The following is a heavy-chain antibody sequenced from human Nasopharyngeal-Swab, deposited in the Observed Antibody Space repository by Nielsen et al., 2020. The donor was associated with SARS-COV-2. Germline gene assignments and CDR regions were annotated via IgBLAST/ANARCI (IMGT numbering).Heavy chain of an antibody. CDR3: ARALGPYDFWSGYYTTYYYYYMDV. J-gene: IGHJ6*03. CDR1: GFTFSSYS. D-gene: IGHD3-3*01. CDR2: ISSSSYI. Sequence: GGSLRLSCAASGFTFSSYSMNWVRQAPGKGLEWVSSISSSSYIYYADSVKGRFTISRDNAKNSLYLQMNSLRAEDTAVYYCARALGPYDFWSGYYTTYYYYYMDVWGKGTTVTVSS. V-gene: IGHV3-21*01.